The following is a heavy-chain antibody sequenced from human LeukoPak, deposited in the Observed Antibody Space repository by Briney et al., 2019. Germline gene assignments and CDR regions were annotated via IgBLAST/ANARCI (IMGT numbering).Heavy chain of an antibody. CDR1: GFTVSSNY. Sequence: GGSLRLSCAAPGFTVSSNYMSWVRQAPGKGLEWVSVIYSGGSTYYADSVKGRFTISRDNSKNTLYLQMNSLRAEDTAVYYCAGGNYDSSGSDYWGQGTLVTVSS. V-gene: IGHV3-66*01. J-gene: IGHJ4*02. CDR2: IYSGGST. CDR3: AGGNYDSSGSDY. D-gene: IGHD3-22*01.